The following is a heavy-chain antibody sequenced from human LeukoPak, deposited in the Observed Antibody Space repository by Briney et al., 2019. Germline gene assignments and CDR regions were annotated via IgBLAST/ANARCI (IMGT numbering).Heavy chain of an antibody. D-gene: IGHD2-15*01. J-gene: IGHJ4*02. CDR3: ARGGLWVRGFDY. Sequence: GGSLRLSCAASGFTFSSYAMSWVRQAPGKGLVWVSRINSDGSSTSYADSVKGRFTISRDNAKNTLYLQMNSLRAEDTAVYYCARGGLWVRGFDYWGQGTLVTVSS. V-gene: IGHV3-74*01. CDR1: GFTFSSYA. CDR2: INSDGSST.